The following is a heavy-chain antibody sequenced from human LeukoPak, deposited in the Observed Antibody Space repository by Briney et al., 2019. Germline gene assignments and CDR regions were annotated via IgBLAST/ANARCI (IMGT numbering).Heavy chain of an antibody. J-gene: IGHJ4*02. CDR2: INPDNGDT. Sequence: ASVKVSCKGSGYPFTGYYIHWVQQAPGQGLEWMGWINPDNGDTNYGQQFQGRVTMTVDTSISTAYMALSRLRSEDTAVYYCARAVQVTTGGLFDYWGQGTLVTVSS. CDR3: ARAVQVTTGGLFDY. CDR1: GYPFTGYY. V-gene: IGHV1-2*02. D-gene: IGHD4-17*01.